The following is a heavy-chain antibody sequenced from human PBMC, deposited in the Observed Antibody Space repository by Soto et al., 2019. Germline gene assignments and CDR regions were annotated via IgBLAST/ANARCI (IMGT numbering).Heavy chain of an antibody. V-gene: IGHV2-5*02. CDR2: IYWADDK. CDR1: GFSLSTSGVG. Sequence: QITLKESGPTLVKPTQTLTLTCTFSGFSLSTSGVGVGWIRQPPGKALQWLALIYWADDKRNSPSLKTMLAITKDTSKHQDVLTLTNRDPVATATYYCAHRLCDNPCYWNVGYFDSWGQGTLVTVSS. D-gene: IGHD2-15*01. CDR3: AHRLCDNPCYWNVGYFDS. J-gene: IGHJ4*02.